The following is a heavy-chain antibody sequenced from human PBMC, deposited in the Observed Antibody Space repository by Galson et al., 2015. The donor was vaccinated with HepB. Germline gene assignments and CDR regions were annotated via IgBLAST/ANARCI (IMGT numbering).Heavy chain of an antibody. D-gene: IGHD3-22*01. CDR2: IYSGGST. CDR1: GFTVSSNY. Sequence: SLRLSCAASGFTVSSNYMSWVRQAPGKGLEWVSVIYSGGSTYYADSVKGRFTISRDNSKNTLYLQMNSLRAEDTAVYYCARYYYDSSGDAFDIWGQGTMVTVSS. CDR3: ARYYYDSSGDAFDI. V-gene: IGHV3-53*01. J-gene: IGHJ3*02.